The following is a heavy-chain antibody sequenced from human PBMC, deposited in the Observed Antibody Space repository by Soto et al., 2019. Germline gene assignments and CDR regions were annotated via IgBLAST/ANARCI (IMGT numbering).Heavy chain of an antibody. J-gene: IGHJ4*02. V-gene: IGHV3-21*01. CDR3: ARAVFGVVIMIDY. CDR2: ISSSSSYI. D-gene: IGHD3-3*01. Sequence: GGSLRLSCAASGFTFSSYSMNWVRQAPGKGLEWVSSISSSSSYIYYADSVKGRFTISRDNAKNSLYLQMNSLRAEDTAVYYCARAVFGVVIMIDYSGQGALVTVSS. CDR1: GFTFSSYS.